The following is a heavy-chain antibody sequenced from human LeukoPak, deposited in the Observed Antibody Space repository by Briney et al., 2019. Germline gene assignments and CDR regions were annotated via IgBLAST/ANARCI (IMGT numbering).Heavy chain of an antibody. J-gene: IGHJ4*02. CDR2: ISGYNGDA. Sequence: ASVKVSCEASGYTYTIYGISWVRKASGQGLEWMGWISGYNGDAHYAPKFQGRVTLTTETSTSIAYMELRSLSSDDTAVYYCARDERGHGGNSGYFDYWGQGTLVTVSS. V-gene: IGHV1-18*01. CDR3: ARDERGHGGNSGYFDY. D-gene: IGHD4-23*01. CDR1: GYTYTIYG.